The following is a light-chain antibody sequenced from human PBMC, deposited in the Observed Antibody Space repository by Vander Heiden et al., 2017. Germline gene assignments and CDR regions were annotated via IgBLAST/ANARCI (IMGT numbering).Light chain of an antibody. Sequence: EIVLTQSPGTLSLSPRERATLPCRASQSVRSSSLAWYQQKPGQAPRLLIYGASSRATGIPDRFSGSGSGTDFTLTISRLEPEDFAVYYCQQYGSSPFTFGPGTKVDIK. CDR2: GAS. J-gene: IGKJ3*01. CDR3: QQYGSSPFT. CDR1: QSVRSSS. V-gene: IGKV3-20*01.